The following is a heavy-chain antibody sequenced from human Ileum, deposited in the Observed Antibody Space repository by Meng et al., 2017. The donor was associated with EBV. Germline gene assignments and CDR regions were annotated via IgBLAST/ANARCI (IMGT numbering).Heavy chain of an antibody. CDR2: TSHSGST. V-gene: IGHV4-4*02. CDR1: GGSISRRDW. D-gene: IGHD3-22*01. Sequence: VQLQEPGPGLVKPSEPLSLTCAVSGGSISRRDWWSWVRQPPGKGLEWIGETSHSGSTNYSPSLKSRVTISLDKSKNQLSLKLNSVTAADTAVYYCASSDYYRSDYWGQGTLVTVSS. J-gene: IGHJ4*02. CDR3: ASSDYYRSDY.